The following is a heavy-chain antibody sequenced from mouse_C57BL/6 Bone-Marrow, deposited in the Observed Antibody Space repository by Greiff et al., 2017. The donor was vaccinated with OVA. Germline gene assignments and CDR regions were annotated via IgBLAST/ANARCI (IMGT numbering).Heavy chain of an antibody. J-gene: IGHJ4*01. V-gene: IGHV5-12*01. CDR2: ISNGGGST. CDR1: GFTFSDYY. D-gene: IGHD2-3*01. Sequence: EVKVVESGGGLVQPGGSLKLSCAASGFTFSDYYMYWVRQTPEKRLEWVAYISNGGGSTYYPDTVKGRFTISRDNAKNTLYLQMSRLKSEDTAMYYCARQWLLRGGYYYAMDYWGQGTSVTVSS. CDR3: ARQWLLRGGYYYAMDY.